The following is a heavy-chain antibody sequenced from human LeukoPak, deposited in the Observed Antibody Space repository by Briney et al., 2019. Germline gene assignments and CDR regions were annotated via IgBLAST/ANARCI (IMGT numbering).Heavy chain of an antibody. CDR3: ASQKYCTNGICYRKYYFDY. CDR2: IYSGGNT. D-gene: IGHD2-8*01. CDR1: GFTVSSNY. J-gene: IGHJ4*02. V-gene: IGHV3-66*04. Sequence: GGSLRLSCAASGFTVSSNYMSWGRQAPGKGLEWVSLIYSGGNTYYADSVKGRFTISTDNSKNTLYLQMNSLRAEDTAVYYCASQKYCTNGICYRKYYFDYWGQGTLVTVSS.